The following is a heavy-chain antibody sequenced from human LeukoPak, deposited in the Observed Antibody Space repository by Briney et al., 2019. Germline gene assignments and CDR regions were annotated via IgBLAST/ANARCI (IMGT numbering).Heavy chain of an antibody. CDR1: GDSISSGTYS. V-gene: IGHV4-61*02. CDR2: IYTSGTI. Sequence: SETLSLTCTVSGDSISSGTYSWGWIRQPAGRPLEWIGRIYTSGTINYNPSLKSRVTISVGASKNQLSLKLSSATAADTAVYYCARDLKHIVAMDVWGKGTTVTVSS. CDR3: ARDLKHIVAMDV. J-gene: IGHJ6*03. D-gene: IGHD2-21*01.